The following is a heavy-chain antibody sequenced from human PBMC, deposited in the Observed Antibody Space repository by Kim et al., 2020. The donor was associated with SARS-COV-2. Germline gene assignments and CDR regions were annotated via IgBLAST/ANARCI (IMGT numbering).Heavy chain of an antibody. CDR1: GYTFTSYG. CDR2: ISAYNGNT. J-gene: IGHJ6*02. V-gene: IGHV1-18*04. CDR3: ASLSDSSSSRGSTQINKYYYYGMDV. D-gene: IGHD6-6*01. Sequence: ASVKVSCKASGYTFTSYGISWVRQAPGQGLEWMGWISAYNGNTNYAQKLQGRVTMTTDTSTSTAYMELRSLRSDDTAVYYCASLSDSSSSRGSTQINKYYYYGMDVWGQGTTVTVSS.